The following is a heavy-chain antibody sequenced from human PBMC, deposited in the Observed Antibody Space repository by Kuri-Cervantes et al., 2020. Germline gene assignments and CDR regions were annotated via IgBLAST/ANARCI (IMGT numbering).Heavy chain of an antibody. Sequence: ASVKVSCKASGYPFTAYDINWVRQATGQGLEWMGWMNPNTGRTGYARHFQGRVTMTRNTYIRTDYLELSSLISEDTAMYYCARMYSSGRYVWGQGTLVTVSS. CDR1: GYPFTAYD. J-gene: IGHJ4*02. CDR3: ARMYSSGRYV. V-gene: IGHV1-8*01. D-gene: IGHD6-19*01. CDR2: MNPNTGRT.